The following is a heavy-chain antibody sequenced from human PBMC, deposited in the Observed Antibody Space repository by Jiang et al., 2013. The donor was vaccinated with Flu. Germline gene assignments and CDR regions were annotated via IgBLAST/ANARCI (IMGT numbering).Heavy chain of an antibody. CDR1: GHTFITYA. CDR3: TSQAPSLYGSGNYFSNYYAMDV. CDR2: ISAYNANT. V-gene: IGHV1-18*04. Sequence: SGAEVKKPGASVKVSCKASGHTFITYAISWVRQAPGQGLEWMGWISAYNANTNYARKLQDRVTFTTDTSMSTVYMELRSLTSDDTAIYYCTSQAPSLYGSGNYFSNYYAMDVWGRGTTVTVSS. J-gene: IGHJ6*02. D-gene: IGHD3-10*01.